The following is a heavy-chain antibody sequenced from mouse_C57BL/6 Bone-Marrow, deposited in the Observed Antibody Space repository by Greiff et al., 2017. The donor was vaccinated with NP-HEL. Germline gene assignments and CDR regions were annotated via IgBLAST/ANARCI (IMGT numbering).Heavy chain of an antibody. CDR3: ARWGTTVVADY. V-gene: IGHV1-64*01. D-gene: IGHD1-1*01. CDR1: GYTFTSYW. Sequence: QVQLQQPGAELVKPGASVKLSCKASGYTFTSYWMHWVKQRPGQGLEWIGMIHPNSGSTNYNEKFKSKATLTVDKSSSTAYMQLSSLTSEDSAVYCCARWGTTVVADYWGQGTTLTVSS. CDR2: IHPNSGST. J-gene: IGHJ2*01.